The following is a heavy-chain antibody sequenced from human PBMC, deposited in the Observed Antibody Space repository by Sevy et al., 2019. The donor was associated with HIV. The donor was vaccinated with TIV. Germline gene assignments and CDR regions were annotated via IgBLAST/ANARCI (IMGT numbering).Heavy chain of an antibody. D-gene: IGHD1-26*01. Sequence: SETLSLTCTVSGGSITSLYWNWIRQPPGKGLEWIGNIYYNGHINYNPSLKSRVTLSLDTSKNQFSLWLSTVTAADTAMYYCAGENAWGRGYSWGQGTLVTVSS. J-gene: IGHJ4*02. CDR3: AGENAWGRGYS. V-gene: IGHV4-59*08. CDR2: IYYNGHI. CDR1: GGSITSLY.